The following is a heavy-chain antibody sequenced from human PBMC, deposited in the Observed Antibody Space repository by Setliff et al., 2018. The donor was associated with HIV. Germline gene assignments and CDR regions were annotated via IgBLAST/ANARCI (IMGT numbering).Heavy chain of an antibody. CDR2: IQNDGSAT. Sequence: GGSLRLSCKVSGFSFSDYWMYWVRRVPGKGLVWVSRIQNDGSATWYADSVKGRFTISRDNAKSSLYLQMNSLRAEDTAVYYCASPYCSSPSCYVDYYYYGLDLWGQGTTVTVSS. CDR3: ASPYCSSPSCYVDYYYYGLDL. V-gene: IGHV3-74*01. J-gene: IGHJ6*02. CDR1: GFSFSDYW. D-gene: IGHD2-2*01.